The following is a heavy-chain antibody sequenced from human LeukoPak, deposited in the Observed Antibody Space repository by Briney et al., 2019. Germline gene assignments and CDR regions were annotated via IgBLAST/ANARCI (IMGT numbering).Heavy chain of an antibody. D-gene: IGHD5-12*01. Sequence: SGTLSLTCAVSGGSISSSNWWSWVRQPPGKGLEWIGEIYHSGSTNYNPSLKSRLTISVDTSKNQFSLKLSSVTAADTAVYYCAASGYDYAYYYYYYYMDVWGKGTTVTISS. CDR3: AASGYDYAYYYYYYYMDV. J-gene: IGHJ6*03. V-gene: IGHV4-4*02. CDR1: GGSISSSNW. CDR2: IYHSGST.